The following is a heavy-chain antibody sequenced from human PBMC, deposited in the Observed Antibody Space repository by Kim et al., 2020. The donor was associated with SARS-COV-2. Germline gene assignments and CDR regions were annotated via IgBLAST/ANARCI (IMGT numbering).Heavy chain of an antibody. D-gene: IGHD2-2*01. Sequence: SETLSLTCTVSGGSISSYYWSWIRQPPGKGLEWIGYIYYSGSTNYNPSLKSRVTISVDTSKNQFSLKLSSVTAADTAMYYCARQSRYCSSTSCSGFDPWG. CDR1: GGSISSYY. V-gene: IGHV4-59*08. CDR3: ARQSRYCSSTSCSGFDP. CDR2: IYYSGST. J-gene: IGHJ5*02.